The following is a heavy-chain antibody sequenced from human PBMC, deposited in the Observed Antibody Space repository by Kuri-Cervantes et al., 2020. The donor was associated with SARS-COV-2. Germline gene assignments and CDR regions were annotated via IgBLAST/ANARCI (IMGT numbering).Heavy chain of an antibody. CDR2: MNPNSGNT. J-gene: IGHJ4*02. Sequence: ASVKVSCKASRDTFTTFGFSWVRQAPGQGLEWMGWMNPNSGNTGYAQKFQGRVTMTRNTSISTAYMELSSLRSDDTAVYYCARDSGSRLLWFGELWLDYWGQGTLVTVSS. CDR1: RDTFTTFG. V-gene: IGHV1-8*02. D-gene: IGHD3-10*01. CDR3: ARDSGSRLLWFGELWLDY.